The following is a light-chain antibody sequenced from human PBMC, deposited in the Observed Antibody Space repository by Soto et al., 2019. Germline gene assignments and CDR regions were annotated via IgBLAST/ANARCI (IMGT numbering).Light chain of an antibody. J-gene: IGLJ2*01. CDR2: EVY. V-gene: IGLV2-8*01. CDR3: SAYAGSSTWV. CDR1: SIAVGGYNY. Sequence: QSAPTQPPSASGSPGQSVTFSCTGTSIAVGGYNYVSWYQQYPGKAPKLMIYEVYKRHSGVPDRFSGSKSGNTASLTVSGLQPEDDADYYCSAYAGSSTWVFGGGTQLTVL.